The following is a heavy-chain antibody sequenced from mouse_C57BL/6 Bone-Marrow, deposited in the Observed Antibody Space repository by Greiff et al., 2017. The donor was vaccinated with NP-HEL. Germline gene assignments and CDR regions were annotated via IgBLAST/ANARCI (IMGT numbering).Heavy chain of an antibody. J-gene: IGHJ3*01. Sequence: QVQLKESGPGLVQPSQSLSITCTVSGFSLTSYGVHWVRQSPGKGLEWLGVIWSGGSTDYNAAFISRLSISKDNSKSQVFFKMNSLQADDTAIYYCARNAYYSNCWFAYWGQGTLVTVSA. CDR3: ARNAYYSNCWFAY. D-gene: IGHD2-5*01. CDR1: GFSLTSYG. CDR2: IWSGGST. V-gene: IGHV2-2*01.